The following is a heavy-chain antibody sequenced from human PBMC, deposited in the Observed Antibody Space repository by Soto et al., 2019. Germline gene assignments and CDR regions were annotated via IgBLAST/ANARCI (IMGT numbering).Heavy chain of an antibody. CDR1: GGSISSGGYY. CDR2: IYYSGST. V-gene: IGHV4-31*03. Sequence: QVQLQESGPGLVKPSQTLSLTCTVSGGSISSGGYYWSWIRQHPGKGLEWIGYIYYSGSTYYNPSLKCRVTISVDASKNQFSLKLSSVTAADTAVYYCARKAGGRYSGYVFDYWGQGTLVTVSS. D-gene: IGHD5-12*01. CDR3: ARKAGGRYSGYVFDY. J-gene: IGHJ4*02.